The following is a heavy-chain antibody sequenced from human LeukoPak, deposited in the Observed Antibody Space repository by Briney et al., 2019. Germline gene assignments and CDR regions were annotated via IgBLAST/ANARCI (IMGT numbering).Heavy chain of an antibody. CDR1: GGSFSGYY. J-gene: IGHJ6*02. CDR3: ARGPTVVPDAHYGMDV. CDR2: INHSGST. D-gene: IGHD2-2*01. Sequence: SETLSLTCAVYGGSFSGYYWSWIRQPPGKGLEWIGEINHSGSTNYNPSLKSRVTISVDTSKNQFSLKLSSVTAADTAVYYCARGPTVVPDAHYGMDVWGQGTTVTVSS. V-gene: IGHV4-34*01.